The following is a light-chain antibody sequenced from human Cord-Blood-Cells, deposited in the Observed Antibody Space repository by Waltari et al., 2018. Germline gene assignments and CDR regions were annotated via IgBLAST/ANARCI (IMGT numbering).Light chain of an antibody. Sequence: QSALTQPASVSGSPGQSITISCTGTSSDVGGYNYVSWYQQHPGKVPKLMIYDVSKRPSGVSNRFYGSKSGNTACLTISGLQAEDEADYYCSSYTSSSRVFGGGTKLTV. CDR1: SSDVGGYNY. V-gene: IGLV2-14*01. CDR2: DVS. CDR3: SSYTSSSRV. J-gene: IGLJ3*02.